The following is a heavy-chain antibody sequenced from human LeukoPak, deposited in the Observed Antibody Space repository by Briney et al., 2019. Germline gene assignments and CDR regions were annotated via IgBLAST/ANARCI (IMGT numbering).Heavy chain of an antibody. Sequence: ASVKVSCKASGYTFTSYGISWVRQAPGQGLEWMGWISAYNGNTNYAQKLQGRVTMTTDTSTSTAYMELSSLRSEDTAVYYCAQTLYDILTGYYKRGFDPWGQGTLVTVSS. CDR3: AQTLYDILTGYYKRGFDP. V-gene: IGHV1-18*01. D-gene: IGHD3-9*01. J-gene: IGHJ5*02. CDR2: ISAYNGNT. CDR1: GYTFTSYG.